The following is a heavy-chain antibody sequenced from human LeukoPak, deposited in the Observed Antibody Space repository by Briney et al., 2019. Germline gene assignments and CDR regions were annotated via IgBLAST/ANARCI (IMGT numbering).Heavy chain of an antibody. Sequence: SETLSLTCTVSGGSISSSSYYWGWIRQPPGKGLKWIGSIYYSGSTYYNPSLKSRVTISVDTSKNQFSLRLSSVTAADTAVYYCARDWGYYYGSGSYSQYDAFDIWGQGTMVTVSS. J-gene: IGHJ3*02. CDR3: ARDWGYYYGSGSYSQYDAFDI. CDR1: GGSISSSSYY. D-gene: IGHD3-10*01. CDR2: IYYSGST. V-gene: IGHV4-39*07.